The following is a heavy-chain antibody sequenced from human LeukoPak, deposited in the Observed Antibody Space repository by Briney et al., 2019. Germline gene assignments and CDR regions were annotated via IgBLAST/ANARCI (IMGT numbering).Heavy chain of an antibody. CDR3: AASSGWYMFDY. CDR2: ISPYNGNT. J-gene: IGHJ4*02. D-gene: IGHD6-19*01. CDR1: GYTFTSYG. Sequence: ASVKVSCKASGYTFTSYGISWVRQAPGQGLEWMGWISPYNGNTNYAQKLQDRATMTTDTSTSTAYMELRSLRSDDTAVYYCAASSGWYMFDYWGQGTLVTVSS. V-gene: IGHV1-18*01.